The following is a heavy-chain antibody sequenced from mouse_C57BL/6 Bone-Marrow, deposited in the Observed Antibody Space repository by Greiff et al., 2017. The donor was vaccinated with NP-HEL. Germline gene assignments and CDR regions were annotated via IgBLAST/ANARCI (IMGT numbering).Heavy chain of an antibody. J-gene: IGHJ1*03. CDR2: IYPGSGST. CDR3: AREGYGSSYGYFEV. Sequence: QVQLQQPGAELVKPGASVKMSCKASGYTFTSYWITWVKQRPGQGLEWIGDIYPGSGSTNYNEKFKSKATLTVDTSSSTAYMQLSSLTSEDSAVYYCAREGYGSSYGYFEVGGTGTTVTVSS. D-gene: IGHD1-1*01. V-gene: IGHV1-55*01. CDR1: GYTFTSYW.